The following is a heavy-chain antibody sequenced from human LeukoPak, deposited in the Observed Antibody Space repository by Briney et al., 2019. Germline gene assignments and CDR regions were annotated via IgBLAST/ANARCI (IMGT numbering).Heavy chain of an antibody. CDR1: GASISNFY. CDR2: IRYGGRI. J-gene: IGHJ5*02. D-gene: IGHD1-26*01. V-gene: IGHV4-59*01. Sequence: PSETLSLTCTVSGASISNFYWYWIRQSPGKGLESIGHIRYGGRINYNPSLESRLTISLDTSKNQVSLTLSSVTAADTAVYFCARRVVGTGWGQENWLDPWGQGTLVTVSS. CDR3: ARRVVGTGWGQENWLDP.